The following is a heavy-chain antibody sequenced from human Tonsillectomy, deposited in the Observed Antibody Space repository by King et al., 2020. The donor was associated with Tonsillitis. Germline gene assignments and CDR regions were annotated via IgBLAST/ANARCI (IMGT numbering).Heavy chain of an antibody. CDR2: ISYDGSNK. D-gene: IGHD3-22*01. Sequence: VQLQESGGGVVQPGRSLRLSCAASGFIFSNYGMHWVRQAPGKGLEWVAVISYDGSNKYYADSVKGRFTISRDNSKNTLYLQMNSLRAEDTAVYYCAKGYDSSGYYSGYFDLWGRGTLVTVSS. J-gene: IGHJ2*01. CDR3: AKGYDSSGYYSGYFDL. CDR1: GFIFSNYG. V-gene: IGHV3-30*18.